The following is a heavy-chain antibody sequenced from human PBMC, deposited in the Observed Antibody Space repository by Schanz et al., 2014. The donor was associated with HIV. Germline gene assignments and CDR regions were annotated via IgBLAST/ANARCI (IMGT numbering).Heavy chain of an antibody. V-gene: IGHV3-48*04. CDR3: AREYLGYSXXXXP. J-gene: IGHJ5*02. D-gene: IGHD6-13*01. CDR1: GFTFSTYR. Sequence: EVRLVESGGTSVQPGGSLRLSCAASGFTFSTYRMNWVRQAPGKGLEWVSYISSSSTTIYYADSVKGRFTISRDHAKNTLYLQMNSLSSSSSPLYYCAREYLGYSXXXXPWGQGTXXXVSS. CDR2: ISSSSTTI.